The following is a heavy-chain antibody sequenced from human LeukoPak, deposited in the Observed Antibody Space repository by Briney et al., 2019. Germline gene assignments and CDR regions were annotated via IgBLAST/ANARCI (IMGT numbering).Heavy chain of an antibody. CDR3: ARELGYCSSTSCFNWFDP. CDR1: GYTFTGYY. V-gene: IGHV1-2*04. Sequence: ASVKVSCKASGYTFTGYYMHWVRQAPGQGLEWMGWINPNSGGTNYAQKFQGWVTMTRDTSISTAYMELSRLRSDDTAMYYCARELGYCSSTSCFNWFDPWGQGTLVTVSS. D-gene: IGHD2-2*01. J-gene: IGHJ5*02. CDR2: INPNSGGT.